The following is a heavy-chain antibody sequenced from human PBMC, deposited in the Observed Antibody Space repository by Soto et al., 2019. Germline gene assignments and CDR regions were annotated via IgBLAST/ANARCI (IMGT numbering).Heavy chain of an antibody. D-gene: IGHD6-19*01. CDR3: AKRGRQWVVRADFTY. CDR2: VSHDGRNT. J-gene: IGHJ4*02. V-gene: IGHV3-30*18. CDR1: GFTFSDYA. Sequence: VQLVESGGGVVQPGRSLRLSCAASGFTFSDYAMHWVRQAPGKGLEWVAVVSHDGRNTHYADSVKGRFTISRDSSKNKISLVRASVRAEDKAVYYGAKRGRQWVVRADFTYWSLGALVTVSS.